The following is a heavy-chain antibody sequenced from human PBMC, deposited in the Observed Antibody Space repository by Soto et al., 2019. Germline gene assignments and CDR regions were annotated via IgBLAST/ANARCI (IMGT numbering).Heavy chain of an antibody. J-gene: IGHJ6*02. Sequence: ASVKVSCKASGYTFTSYYMHWVRQAPGQGLEWRGIINPSGGSTSYAQKFQGRVTMTRDTSTSTVYMELSSLRSEDTAVYYCARWDDMNXDFWSGYYSPLTYGMDVWGQGTTVTVSS. CDR3: ARWDDMNXDFWSGYYSPLTYGMDV. CDR1: GYTFTSYY. CDR2: INPSGGST. D-gene: IGHD3-3*01. V-gene: IGHV1-46*01.